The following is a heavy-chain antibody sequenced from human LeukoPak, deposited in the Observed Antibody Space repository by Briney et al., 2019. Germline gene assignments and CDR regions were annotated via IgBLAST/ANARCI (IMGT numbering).Heavy chain of an antibody. CDR2: ISYDGSNK. CDR3: ASSREWELLDY. Sequence: GGSLRLSCAASGFTFSSYAMHWVRQAPGKGLEWVAVISYDGSNKYYADSVKGRFTISRDNSKNTLYLQMNSLRAEDTAVYYCASSREWELLDYWGQGTLVTVSS. V-gene: IGHV3-30-3*01. J-gene: IGHJ4*02. D-gene: IGHD1-26*01. CDR1: GFTFSSYA.